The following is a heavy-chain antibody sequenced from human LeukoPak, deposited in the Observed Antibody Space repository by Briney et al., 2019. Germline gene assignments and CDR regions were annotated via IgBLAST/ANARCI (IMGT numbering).Heavy chain of an antibody. CDR3: ARRDYGSGSRYWFDP. CDR1: GFTVSSNY. V-gene: IGHV3-53*01. CDR2: IYSGGST. J-gene: IGHJ5*02. D-gene: IGHD3-10*01. Sequence: GGSLRLSCAASGFTVSSNYMSWVRQAPGKGLEWVSVIYSGGSTYYADSVKGRFTISRGNSKNTLYLQMNSLRAEDTAVYYCARRDYGSGSRYWFDPWGQGTLVTVSS.